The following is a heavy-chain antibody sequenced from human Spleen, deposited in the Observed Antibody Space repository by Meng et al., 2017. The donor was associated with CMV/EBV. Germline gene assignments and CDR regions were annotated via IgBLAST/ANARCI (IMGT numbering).Heavy chain of an antibody. J-gene: IGHJ4*02. D-gene: IGHD2-2*01. CDR1: GGPFSSSSYY. V-gene: IGHV4-39*07. Sequence: SETLTLTCTVSGGPFSSSSYYWGWIRQPPGKGREWVGSILYSGDTYYTPSLKGRVTISVDTSKNQFSLKLISVTAADTAVYYCAGISSTSSYSFGYWGQGTLVTVSS. CDR3: AGISSTSSYSFGY. CDR2: ILYSGDT.